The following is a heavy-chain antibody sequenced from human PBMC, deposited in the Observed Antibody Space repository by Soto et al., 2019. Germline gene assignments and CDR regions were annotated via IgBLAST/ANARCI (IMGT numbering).Heavy chain of an antibody. D-gene: IGHD5-12*01. Sequence: GGSLRLSCAASGFIFTDYSMAWIRQAPGKGLEWISYITTGGETTLYAASVEGRFTISRDNAKKALFLQMNSLRADDTAVYFCARDPQRRDGYNFDSWGQGTLVTVSS. CDR3: ARDPQRRDGYNFDS. CDR1: GFIFTDYS. J-gene: IGHJ4*02. V-gene: IGHV3-11*01. CDR2: ITTGGETT.